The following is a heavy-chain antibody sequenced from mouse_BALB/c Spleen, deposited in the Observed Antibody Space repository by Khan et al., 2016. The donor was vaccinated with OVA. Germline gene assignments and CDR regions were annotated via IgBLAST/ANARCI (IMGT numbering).Heavy chain of an antibody. CDR1: GYTFTNYW. D-gene: IGHD3-1*01. V-gene: IGHV1-63*02. CDR3: ARRGAARATGDYFDY. CDR2: IYPGGGYT. Sequence: QVQLQQSGAELVRPGTSVKMSCKAAGYTFTNYWIGWVKQRPGHGLEWIGDIYPGGGYTNYNEKFKGKATLTADTSSSTVYMQLSSLTSEDSAVYYCARRGAARATGDYFDYWGQGTSLTVSS. J-gene: IGHJ2*03.